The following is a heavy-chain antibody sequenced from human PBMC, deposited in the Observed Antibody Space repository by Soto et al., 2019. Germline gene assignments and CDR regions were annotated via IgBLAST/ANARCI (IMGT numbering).Heavy chain of an antibody. J-gene: IGHJ3*02. V-gene: IGHV4-31*03. CDR3: ARDPSGGATPNLDAFDI. CDR1: GGSISSGGYY. D-gene: IGHD1-26*01. CDR2: IYYSGST. Sequence: PSETLSLTCTVSGGSISSGGYYWSLIRQHPGKGLEWIGYIYYSGSTYYNPSLKSRVTISVDTSKNQFSLKLSSVTAADTAVYYCARDPSGGATPNLDAFDIWGQGTMVTVSS.